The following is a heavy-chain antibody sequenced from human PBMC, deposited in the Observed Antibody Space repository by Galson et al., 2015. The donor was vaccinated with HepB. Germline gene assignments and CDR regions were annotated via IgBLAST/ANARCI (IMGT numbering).Heavy chain of an antibody. Sequence: DTLSLTCAVYGGSFGGYYWGWIRQPPGKGVEWIGEINHSGSTNYNPSLKSRVTISVDTSKNQFSLKLSSVTAADTAVYYCAEGYSSGPKSGFDYWGQGTLVAVSS. CDR2: INHSGST. D-gene: IGHD6-19*01. CDR3: AEGYSSGPKSGFDY. V-gene: IGHV4-34*01. J-gene: IGHJ4*02. CDR1: GGSFGGYY.